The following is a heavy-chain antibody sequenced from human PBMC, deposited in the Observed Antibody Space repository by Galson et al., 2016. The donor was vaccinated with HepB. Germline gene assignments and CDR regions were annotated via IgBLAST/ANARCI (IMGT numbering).Heavy chain of an antibody. CDR3: ARDHGPDGHHLYYYYYMDV. J-gene: IGHJ6*03. CDR2: INPKNGGT. Sequence: SVKVSCKASGYTFSDYYIHWVRQAPGQGLQWMGRINPKNGGTNYAQKFQGRVTMTGDTSITTAYMELSSLKSDDTAVYYCARDHGPDGHHLYYYYYMDVWGKGTTVTVSS. V-gene: IGHV1-2*06. CDR1: GYTFSDYY. D-gene: IGHD5-24*01.